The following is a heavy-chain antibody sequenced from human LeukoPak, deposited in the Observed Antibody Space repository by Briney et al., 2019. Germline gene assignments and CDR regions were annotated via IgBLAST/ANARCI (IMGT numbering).Heavy chain of an antibody. CDR1: GYTFTSYG. CDR3: ARVNYYGSGSYYPDY. D-gene: IGHD3-10*01. V-gene: IGHV1-18*01. J-gene: IGHJ4*02. Sequence: ASVKVSCKASGYTFTSYGISWVRQAPGQGLEWMGWISAYNGNTNYAQKLQGRVTMTTDTSTSTAYMELRSLRSDDTAVYYCARVNYYGSGSYYPDYWGQGTLVTVSS. CDR2: ISAYNGNT.